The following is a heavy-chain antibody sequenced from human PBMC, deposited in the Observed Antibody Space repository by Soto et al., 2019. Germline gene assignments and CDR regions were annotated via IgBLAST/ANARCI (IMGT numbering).Heavy chain of an antibody. J-gene: IGHJ5*02. CDR1: GGSISSSSYF. CDR3: ASHPSEFWFDP. D-gene: IGHD6-19*01. CDR2: IYYSGST. Sequence: QLQLQESGPGLVKPSETLSLTCSVSGGSISSSSYFWGWIRQPPGKGLEWIGSIYYSGSTYYNPSLKPRVTVSVDTSTTPFSLKLSSVTAADTAVYYCASHPSEFWFDPWGQGTLVTVSS. V-gene: IGHV4-39*01.